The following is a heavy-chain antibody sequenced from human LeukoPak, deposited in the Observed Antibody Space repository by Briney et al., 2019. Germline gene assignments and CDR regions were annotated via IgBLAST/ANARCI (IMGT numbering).Heavy chain of an antibody. V-gene: IGHV1-69*01. CDR2: IIPLFGTA. J-gene: IGHJ4*02. CDR1: GGTFSSYA. Sequence: ASVKVSCTASGGTFSSYAISWVRQAPGQGLEWMGGIIPLFGTANYAQKFQGRVTITADESTSTAYMELRSLRSDDMAVYYCARGSSMVRGVVVDYWGQGTLVTVSS. D-gene: IGHD3-10*01. CDR3: ARGSSMVRGVVVDY.